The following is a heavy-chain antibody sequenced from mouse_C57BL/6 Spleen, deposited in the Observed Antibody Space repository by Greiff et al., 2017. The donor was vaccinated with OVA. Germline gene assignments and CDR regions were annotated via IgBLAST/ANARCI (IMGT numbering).Heavy chain of an antibody. CDR3: ARDGGLRRGYAMDY. CDR2: ISYDGSN. J-gene: IGHJ4*01. CDR1: GYSITSGYY. Sequence: VQLQQSGPGLVKPSQSLSLTCSVTGYSITSGYYWNWIRQFPGNKLEWMGYISYDGSNNYNPSLKNRISITRDTSKNQFFLKLNSVTTEDTATYYCARDGGLRRGYAMDYWGQGTSVTVSS. V-gene: IGHV3-6*01. D-gene: IGHD2-4*01.